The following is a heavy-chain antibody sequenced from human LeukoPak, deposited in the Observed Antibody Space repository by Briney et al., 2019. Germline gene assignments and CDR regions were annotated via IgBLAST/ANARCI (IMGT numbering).Heavy chain of an antibody. D-gene: IGHD2-15*01. J-gene: IGHJ3*02. Sequence: GASVKVSCKASGYTFTGYYMHWVRQAPGQGLEWMGWIDPNSGGTNYAQKFQGRVTMTRDTSISTAYMELSRLRADDTAVYYCARPMPCSGGSCYSAFDIWGQGTMVTVSS. CDR1: GYTFTGYY. CDR3: ARPMPCSGGSCYSAFDI. V-gene: IGHV1-2*02. CDR2: IDPNSGGT.